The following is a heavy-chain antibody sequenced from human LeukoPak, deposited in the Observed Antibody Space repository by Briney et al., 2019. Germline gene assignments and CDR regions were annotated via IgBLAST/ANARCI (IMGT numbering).Heavy chain of an antibody. D-gene: IGHD3-22*01. CDR1: GFSFSTYS. V-gene: IGHV3-23*01. CDR3: ARRDYYDSSGYSPLFDY. J-gene: IGHJ4*02. CDR2: MSGNGGTT. Sequence: GGSLRLSCGASGFSFSTYSMNWVRQAPGQGLEWVSGMSGNGGTTYYADSVKGRFTISRDNSKNTLYLQMNNLRVEDTAVYYCARRDYYDSSGYSPLFDYWGQGTLVTVSS.